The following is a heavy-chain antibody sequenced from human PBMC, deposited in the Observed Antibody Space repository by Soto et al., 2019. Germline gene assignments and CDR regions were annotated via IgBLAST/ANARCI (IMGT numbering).Heavy chain of an antibody. Sequence: QVQLQESGPGLVKPSQTLSLTCTVSGGSISSGFYYWSWIRQQPGKGPEWIGYIYYSGTTYYNPSLKSRVTLSVDTSENQFSLKLTSVTAADTAFYYCTREKKVAYCGGNCPAYSDFWGQGTLVIVSS. CDR2: IYYSGTT. CDR3: TREKKVAYCGGNCPAYSDF. CDR1: GGSISSGFYY. V-gene: IGHV4-31*03. J-gene: IGHJ4*02. D-gene: IGHD2-21*01.